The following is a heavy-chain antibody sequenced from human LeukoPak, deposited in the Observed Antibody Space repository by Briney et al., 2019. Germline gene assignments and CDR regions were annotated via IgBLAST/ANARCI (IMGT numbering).Heavy chain of an antibody. D-gene: IGHD6-6*01. V-gene: IGHV3-21*01. J-gene: IGHJ4*02. CDR2: IGSSSSYI. CDR3: ARVGGSARRSSRFDY. CDR1: GFTFSSYS. Sequence: PGGSLRLSCAASGFTFSSYSMNWVRQAPGKGLEWVSSIGSSSSYIYYADSVKGRFTISRDNAKNSLYLQMNSLRAEDTAVYYCARVGGSARRSSRFDYWGQGTLVTVSS.